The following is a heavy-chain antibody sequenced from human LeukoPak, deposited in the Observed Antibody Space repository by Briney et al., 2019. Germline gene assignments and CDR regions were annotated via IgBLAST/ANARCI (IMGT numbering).Heavy chain of an antibody. D-gene: IGHD4-17*01. Sequence: PGGSLRLSCAASGFTFSNFAMSWVRQAPGKGLEWVSSISSSSNYIYYAGSVKGRFTISRDNAKNSLYLQMNSLRAEDTAVYYCASFRVTTSNFDYWGQGTLVTVSS. J-gene: IGHJ4*02. CDR3: ASFRVTTSNFDY. CDR1: GFTFSNFA. CDR2: ISSSSNYI. V-gene: IGHV3-21*01.